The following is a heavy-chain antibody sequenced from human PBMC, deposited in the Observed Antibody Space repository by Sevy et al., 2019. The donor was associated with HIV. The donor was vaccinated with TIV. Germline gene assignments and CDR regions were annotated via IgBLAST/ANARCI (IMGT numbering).Heavy chain of an antibody. CDR2: ISGSGGST. D-gene: IGHD3-16*01. CDR3: AKDDFGRLGES. CDR1: GFTFSSYA. V-gene: IGHV3-23*01. Sequence: GGSLRLSCAASGFTFSSYAMSWVRQAPGKGLEWVSAISGSGGSTYYADSVMGRFTISRDNSKNTLYLQMNSLRAEDTAVYYCAKDDFGRLGESWGQGTLVTVSS. J-gene: IGHJ5*02.